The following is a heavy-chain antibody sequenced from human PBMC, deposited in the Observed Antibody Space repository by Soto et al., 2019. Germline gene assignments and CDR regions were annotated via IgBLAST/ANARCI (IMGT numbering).Heavy chain of an antibody. Sequence: GGSLRLSCAASGFTFSSYAMHWVRQAPGKGLEWVAVISYDGSNKYYADSVKGRFTISRDNSKNTLYLQMNSLRAEDTAVYYCARVGAIFGDLNWFDPWGQGTLVTVSS. CDR2: ISYDGSNK. CDR1: GFTFSSYA. D-gene: IGHD3-3*01. J-gene: IGHJ5*02. V-gene: IGHV3-30-3*01. CDR3: ARVGAIFGDLNWFDP.